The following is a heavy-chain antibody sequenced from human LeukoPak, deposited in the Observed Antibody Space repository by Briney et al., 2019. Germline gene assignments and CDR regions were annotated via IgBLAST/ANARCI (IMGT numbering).Heavy chain of an antibody. V-gene: IGHV4-30-2*03. Sequence: SETLSLTCAVSGGSISSGGYSWSWIRQPPGKGLEWIGYIYHSGSTYYNPSLKSRVTISVDTSKNQFSLKLSSVTAADTAVYYCARLDTGEGHSNRPDYYYYYMDVWGKGTTVTVSS. J-gene: IGHJ6*03. CDR3: ARLDTGEGHSNRPDYYYYYMDV. CDR1: GGSISSGGYS. CDR2: IYHSGST. D-gene: IGHD4-11*01.